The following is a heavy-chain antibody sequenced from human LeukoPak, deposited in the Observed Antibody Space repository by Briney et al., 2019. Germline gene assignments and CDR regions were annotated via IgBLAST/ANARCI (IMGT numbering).Heavy chain of an antibody. CDR2: ISSSSSTI. V-gene: IGHV3-48*01. D-gene: IGHD2-21*02. Sequence: HAGGSLRLSCAASGFTFSSYSMNWVRQAPGKGLEWVSYISSSSSTIYYADSVKGRFTISRDNAKNSLYLQMNSLRAEDTAVYYCARDRLCGGDCYFAFDIWGQGTMVTVSS. CDR1: GFTFSSYS. J-gene: IGHJ3*02. CDR3: ARDRLCGGDCYFAFDI.